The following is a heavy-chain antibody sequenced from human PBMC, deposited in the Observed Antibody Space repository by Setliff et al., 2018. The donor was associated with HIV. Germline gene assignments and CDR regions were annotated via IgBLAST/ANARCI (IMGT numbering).Heavy chain of an antibody. D-gene: IGHD2-15*01. J-gene: IGHJ5*02. V-gene: IGHV4-30-4*08. Sequence: SETLSLTCPVSGNSSISGDDYWSWIRQSPGKGLEWIGHIHYKGNIDYNASLKSRLAISSDTSKNQFSLNLSSVIAADTAIYFCARFTVVVFGAGEPSWFDPWGQGILVTVSS. CDR1: GNSSISGDDY. CDR3: ARFTVVVFGAGEPSWFDP. CDR2: IHYKGNI.